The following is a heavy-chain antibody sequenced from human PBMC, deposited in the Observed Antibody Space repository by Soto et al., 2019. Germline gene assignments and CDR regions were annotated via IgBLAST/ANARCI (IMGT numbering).Heavy chain of an antibody. CDR3: AKDLWSSTNHYGMDV. Sequence: EVQLLESGGGLVQPGGSLRLSCAASGFTFSSYAMSWVRQAPGKGLEWVSAITGSGGSTYYADSVKGRFTISRDNSKNTLYLQMNSLRVEDTAVYYCAKDLWSSTNHYGMDVWGQGTTVTVSS. J-gene: IGHJ6*02. CDR2: ITGSGGST. V-gene: IGHV3-23*01. CDR1: GFTFSSYA. D-gene: IGHD6-13*01.